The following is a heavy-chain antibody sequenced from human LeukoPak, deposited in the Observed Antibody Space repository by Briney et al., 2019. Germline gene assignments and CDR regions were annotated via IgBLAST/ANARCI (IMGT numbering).Heavy chain of an antibody. V-gene: IGHV3-7*04. CDR2: IKEAGCYK. CDR3: ARELYYYDSRGVRDAFDI. J-gene: IGHJ3*02. D-gene: IGHD3-22*01. Sequence: GGALRLSCAASGFTFSDYWERWGRQGAGKGVEGGGNIKEAGCYKYYVDSLKGPFTLSTDTPTTSLTLQMNSLRAETTAVYYSARELYYYDSRGVRDAFDIWGHGTMVTVSS. CDR1: GFTFSDYW.